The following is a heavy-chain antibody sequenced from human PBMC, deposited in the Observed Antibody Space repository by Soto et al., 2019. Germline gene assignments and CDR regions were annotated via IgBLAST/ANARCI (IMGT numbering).Heavy chain of an antibody. CDR2: VSYSGST. J-gene: IGHJ5*02. D-gene: IGHD2-15*01. Sequence: PSETLSLTCTVSGVSISSFYWSWIRQPPGKGLEWIGSVSYSGSTNYNPSLKSRVTISIDTSKNQFSLRLSSVTAADTAVYYCARQLYRTGGSCPKNNWFDPWSQGTLVTVSS. CDR3: ARQLYRTGGSCPKNNWFDP. CDR1: GVSISSFY. V-gene: IGHV4-59*08.